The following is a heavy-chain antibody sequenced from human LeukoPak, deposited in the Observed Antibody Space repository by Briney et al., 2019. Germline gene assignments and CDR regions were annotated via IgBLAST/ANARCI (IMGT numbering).Heavy chain of an antibody. CDR1: GFTFNNYW. Sequence: PGGSLRLSCAGTGFTFNNYWMNWVRQAPGKGLEWVANIKEDGSQIYYVDSVKGRFTISRDNAKNSVYLQMNSLRADDTAVYYCAGSSGWLFDYWGQGTLVAVSS. D-gene: IGHD6-19*01. V-gene: IGHV3-7*01. CDR2: IKEDGSQI. J-gene: IGHJ4*02. CDR3: AGSSGWLFDY.